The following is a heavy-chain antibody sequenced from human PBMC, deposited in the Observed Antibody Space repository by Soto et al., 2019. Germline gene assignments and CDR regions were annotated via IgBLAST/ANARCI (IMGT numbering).Heavy chain of an antibody. CDR2: IKSKTDGGTT. Sequence: EVQLVESGGGLVKPGGSLRLSCAASGFTFSNAWMSWVRQAPGKGLEWVGRIKSKTDGGTTDYAAPVKGRFTISRDDSKNTLYLQMNSLKTEDTAVYYCTTDISLLWFGELLAFLNYYGMDVWGQGTTVTVSS. V-gene: IGHV3-15*01. CDR1: GFTFSNAW. J-gene: IGHJ6*02. D-gene: IGHD3-10*01. CDR3: TTDISLLWFGELLAFLNYYGMDV.